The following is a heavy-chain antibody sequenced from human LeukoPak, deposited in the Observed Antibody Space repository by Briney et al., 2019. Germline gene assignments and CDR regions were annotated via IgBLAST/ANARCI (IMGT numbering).Heavy chain of an antibody. J-gene: IGHJ4*02. D-gene: IGHD3-22*01. CDR1: GGSTSSYY. Sequence: KPSETLSLTCTVSGGSTSSYYWNWIRQPPGKGLEWIGYIYYSGSTNYNPSLKSRVTISVDTSKNQFSLKLSSVTAADTAVYYCVRGSEYYDSSGLGDFDNWGQGTLVTVSS. CDR3: VRGSEYYDSSGLGDFDN. CDR2: IYYSGST. V-gene: IGHV4-59*12.